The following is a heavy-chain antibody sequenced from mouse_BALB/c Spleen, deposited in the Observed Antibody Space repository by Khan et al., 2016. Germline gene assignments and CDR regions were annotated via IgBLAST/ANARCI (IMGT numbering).Heavy chain of an antibody. D-gene: IGHD2-1*01. Sequence: QVRLQQSGAELAKPGASVKMSCKASGYTFTSYLMHWVKQRPGQGLEWIGYINPSTGYTEYNQKFKDKATLTADKSSSPASMQLSSLTSEDSAGYYCARWDDYGNYGFAYWGQGTLVTVSA. V-gene: IGHV1-4*01. CDR2: INPSTGYT. CDR3: ARWDDYGNYGFAY. J-gene: IGHJ3*01. CDR1: GYTFTSYL.